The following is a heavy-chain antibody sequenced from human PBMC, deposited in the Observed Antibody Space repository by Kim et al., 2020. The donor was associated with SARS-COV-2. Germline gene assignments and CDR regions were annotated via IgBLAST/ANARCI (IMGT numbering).Heavy chain of an antibody. J-gene: IGHJ4*02. Sequence: GGSLRLSCAASGFTFSSYGMHWVRQAPGKGLEWVAVIWYDGSNKYYADSVKGRFTISRDNSKNTLYLQMNSLRAEDTAVYYCAKDGGLAAAGIDYWGQGTLVTVSS. CDR3: AKDGGLAAAGIDY. CDR1: GFTFSSYG. CDR2: IWYDGSNK. D-gene: IGHD6-13*01. V-gene: IGHV3-33*06.